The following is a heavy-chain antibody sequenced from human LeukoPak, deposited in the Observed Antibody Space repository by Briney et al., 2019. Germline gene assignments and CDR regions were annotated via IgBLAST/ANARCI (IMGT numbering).Heavy chain of an antibody. Sequence: SETLSLTCTVSGGSISSYYWSWSRQPPGKGLEWIGYIYYSGSTNYNPSLKSRVTISVDTSKNQFSLKLSSVTAADTAVYYCARGGVWFDYWGQGTLVTVSS. D-gene: IGHD2-8*02. CDR2: IYYSGST. V-gene: IGHV4-59*01. J-gene: IGHJ4*02. CDR1: GGSISSYY. CDR3: ARGGVWFDY.